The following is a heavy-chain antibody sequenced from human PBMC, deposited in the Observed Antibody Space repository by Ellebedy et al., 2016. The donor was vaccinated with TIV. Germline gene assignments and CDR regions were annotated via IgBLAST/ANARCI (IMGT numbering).Heavy chain of an antibody. Sequence: SETLSLTXAVYGGSFSGHYWNWIRQPPGKGLEWIGEINHSGNTNYNPSLKSRFTMSADTSKNQFSLKLSSVTAADTAVYYCARGRATASSTHHDYWGQGALVSVSS. V-gene: IGHV4-34*01. J-gene: IGHJ4*02. CDR2: INHSGNT. CDR3: ARGRATASSTHHDY. D-gene: IGHD2-21*02. CDR1: GGSFSGHY.